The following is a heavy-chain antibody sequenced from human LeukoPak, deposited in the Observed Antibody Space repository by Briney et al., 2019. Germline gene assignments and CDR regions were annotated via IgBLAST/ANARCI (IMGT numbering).Heavy chain of an antibody. CDR2: INPNSGGT. V-gene: IGHV1-2*02. CDR3: ARDRAYNWNDVKVYFFHP. Sequence: ASVKVSCKASGYTFTDYYIHWVRQAPGQGLEWMGWINPNSGGTNYAQKFQGRVTMTRDTSISTAYMELSKLRSDDTAVYFCARDRAYNWNDVKVYFFHPWGQGTLVTVSS. D-gene: IGHD1-1*01. CDR1: GYTFTDYY. J-gene: IGHJ5*02.